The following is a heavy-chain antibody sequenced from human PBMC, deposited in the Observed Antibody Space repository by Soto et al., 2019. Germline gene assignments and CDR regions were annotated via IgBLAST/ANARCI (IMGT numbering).Heavy chain of an antibody. CDR2: ISSNGGST. CDR3: ARDAKYYYGSGSYFDYYYMDV. J-gene: IGHJ6*03. Sequence: GGSLRLSCAASGFTFSSYAMHWVRQAPGKGLEYVSAISSNGGSTYYANSVKGRFTISRDNSKNTLYLQMGSLRAEDMAVYYCARDAKYYYGSGSYFDYYYMDVWGKGTTVTVSS. CDR1: GFTFSSYA. V-gene: IGHV3-64*01. D-gene: IGHD3-10*01.